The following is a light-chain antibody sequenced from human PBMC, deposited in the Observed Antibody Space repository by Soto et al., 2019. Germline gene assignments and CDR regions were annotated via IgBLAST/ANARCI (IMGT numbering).Light chain of an antibody. V-gene: IGKV1-39*01. CDR1: QNINSH. CDR2: AAS. CDR3: QQSHITTLFT. J-gene: IGKJ2*01. Sequence: DIQMTQSPSSLSASIGDRVTITCRASQNINSHLNWYQQKPGKAPKVLLYAASTLQSGVPSRFSGSGSGTEFTLNISSLEPEDFAAYYCQQSHITTLFTFGKGTKLEIK.